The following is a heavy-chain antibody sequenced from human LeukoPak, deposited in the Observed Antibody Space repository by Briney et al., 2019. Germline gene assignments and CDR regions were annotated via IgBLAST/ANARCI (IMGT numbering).Heavy chain of an antibody. D-gene: IGHD2-2*02. CDR2: ITSSGNYI. CDR1: GFTFSSYS. J-gene: IGHJ4*02. CDR3: TSPDCRRTNCYTVVY. Sequence: GGSLRLSCAASGFTFSSYSMNWVRQAPGKGLEWVSSITSSGNYIYYADSVKGRFAISRDNAKNSLYLQMNNLRAEDTAVSCCTSPDCRRTNCYTVVYWGQGTLVTVSS. V-gene: IGHV3-21*01.